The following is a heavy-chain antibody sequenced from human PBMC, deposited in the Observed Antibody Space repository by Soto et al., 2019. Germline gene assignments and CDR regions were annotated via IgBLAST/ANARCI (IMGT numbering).Heavy chain of an antibody. V-gene: IGHV4-59*01. Sequence: SETLSLTCTVSGGSINYSYWTWIRQPPGKGLEWIGYISYTGSANYNASLKSRLTISVDTSKNQLSLKLSSVTAADTALYYCARGGQDFWSGPFDYWGRGALVTVSS. CDR2: ISYTGSA. D-gene: IGHD3-3*01. J-gene: IGHJ4*02. CDR1: GGSINYSY. CDR3: ARGGQDFWSGPFDY.